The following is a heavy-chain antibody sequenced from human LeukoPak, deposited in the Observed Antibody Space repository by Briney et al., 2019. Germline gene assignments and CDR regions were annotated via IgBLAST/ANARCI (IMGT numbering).Heavy chain of an antibody. CDR2: ISSDGSST. Sequence: PAGGSLRLSCAASGFTLSSYWTHWVRQAPGKGLVWVSRISSDGSSTSYADSVKGRFTISRDNAKNSLYLQMNSLRAEDTAVYYCARDRPYYYDFLWGQGTLVTVSS. CDR3: ARDRPYYYDFL. CDR1: GFTLSSYW. D-gene: IGHD3-22*01. V-gene: IGHV3-74*01. J-gene: IGHJ4*02.